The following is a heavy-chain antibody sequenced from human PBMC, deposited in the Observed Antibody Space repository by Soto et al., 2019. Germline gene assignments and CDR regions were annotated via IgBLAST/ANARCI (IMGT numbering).Heavy chain of an antibody. V-gene: IGHV3-13*01. D-gene: IGHD3-10*01. J-gene: IGHJ6*02. Sequence: EVQLVESGGGLVQPGGSLRLSCAASGFTFSSYDMHWVRQATGKGLEWVSAIGTAGDTYYPGSVKGRFTISRENAKNSLYLQMNSLRAGDTGVYYCASDGGGYGSGSDKGMDVWGQGTTVTVSS. CDR2: IGTAGDT. CDR1: GFTFSSYD. CDR3: ASDGGGYGSGSDKGMDV.